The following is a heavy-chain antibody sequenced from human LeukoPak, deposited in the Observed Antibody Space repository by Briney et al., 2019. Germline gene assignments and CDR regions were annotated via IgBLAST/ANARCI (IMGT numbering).Heavy chain of an antibody. D-gene: IGHD2-15*01. V-gene: IGHV4-34*01. J-gene: IGHJ4*02. CDR2: INHSGST. CDR3: ARGGQRGVVVVAATRVNFDY. CDR1: GGSFSGYY. Sequence: SETLSLTCAVYGGSFSGYYWSWIRQPPGKELEWIGEINHSGSTNYNPSLKSRVTISVDTSKNQFSLKLSSVTAADTAVYYCARGGQRGVVVVAATRVNFDYWGQGTLVTVSS.